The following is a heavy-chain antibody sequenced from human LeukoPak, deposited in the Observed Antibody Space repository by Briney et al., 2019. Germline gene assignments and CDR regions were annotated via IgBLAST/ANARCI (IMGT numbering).Heavy chain of an antibody. CDR1: GFTFSSYW. CDR2: INSDGSST. J-gene: IGHJ4*02. D-gene: IGHD5-18*01. V-gene: IGHV3-74*01. Sequence: GGSLRLSCAASGFTFSSYWMHWVRQAPGKGLVWVSRINSDGSSTSYADSVKGRFTISRDNSKNTLYLQMNSLRAEDTAVYYCARLRGYSYGYDDYWGQGTLVTVSS. CDR3: ARLRGYSYGYDDY.